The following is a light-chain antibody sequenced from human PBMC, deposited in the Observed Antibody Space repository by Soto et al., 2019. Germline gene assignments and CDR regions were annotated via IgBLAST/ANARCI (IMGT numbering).Light chain of an antibody. CDR3: QQYGSTPFT. CDR2: GAS. Sequence: EIVLTQSPGTLSLSPGERATLSCRARQSVSSNYLAWYQQKPGQSPRLLIYGASSRASDIPDRLSGSGSGTDFTLLISRLEPEDLAMYYCQQYGSTPFTFGHGTNVDVK. CDR1: QSVSSNY. V-gene: IGKV3-20*01. J-gene: IGKJ3*01.